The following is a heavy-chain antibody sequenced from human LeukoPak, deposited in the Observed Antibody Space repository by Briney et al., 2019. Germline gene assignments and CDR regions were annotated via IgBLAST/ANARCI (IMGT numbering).Heavy chain of an antibody. CDR3: ARGGVAARGDY. CDR1: GFTFRNYA. D-gene: IGHD3-3*01. V-gene: IGHV3-33*01. CDR2: IWHDGSNK. J-gene: IGHJ4*02. Sequence: GGSLRLSCAASGFTFRNYAMHWVRQAPGKGLEWVAIIWHDGSNKYYADAVKGRFTISRDNSKNMLYLEMNSLRVEDTAVYYCARGGVAARGDYWGQGNLVTVSS.